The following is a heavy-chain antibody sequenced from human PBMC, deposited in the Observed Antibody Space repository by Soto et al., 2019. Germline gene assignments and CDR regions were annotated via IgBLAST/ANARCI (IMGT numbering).Heavy chain of an antibody. CDR2: IYKSATT. J-gene: IGHJ5*01. Sequence: SETLSLTCSVSGDSISSVDYFWAWIRQPPGQALEYIGYIYKSATTYYNPSFESRVAISLDTSKSQFSLNVASVTAADTAVYFCARGRYCLTGRCFPNWFDSWGQGTLVTVSS. CDR3: ARGRYCLTGRCFPNWFDS. V-gene: IGHV4-30-4*01. CDR1: GDSISSVDYF. D-gene: IGHD2-15*01.